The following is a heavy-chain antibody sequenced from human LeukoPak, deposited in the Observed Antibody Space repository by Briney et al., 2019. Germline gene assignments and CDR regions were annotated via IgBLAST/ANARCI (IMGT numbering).Heavy chain of an antibody. CDR3: ARETPEYD. CDR2: VSSSSSAI. V-gene: IGHV3-48*02. Sequence: GGSLRLSCAASGFTFSSYGMNWVRQAPGKGREWVSYVSSSSSAIYYADSVKGRFTISRDNAKNSLYLQMNSLRDEDTAVYYCARETPEYDWGQGTLVTVSS. J-gene: IGHJ4*02. D-gene: IGHD1-14*01. CDR1: GFTFSSYG.